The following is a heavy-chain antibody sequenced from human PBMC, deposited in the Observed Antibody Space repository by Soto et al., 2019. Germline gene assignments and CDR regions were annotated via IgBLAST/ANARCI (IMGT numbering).Heavy chain of an antibody. CDR3: ARQNRRSFDY. J-gene: IGHJ4*02. V-gene: IGHV5-51*01. CDR2: IYPGDSKT. CDR1: GYNFTNYW. Sequence: GESLKISCQGSGYNFTNYWIGWVRQMPGKGLEWMGIIYPGDSKTKDNPSFQGQVTISADKSITTAYLQWSSLKASDTAIYYCARQNRRSFDYWGQGTLVTVSS.